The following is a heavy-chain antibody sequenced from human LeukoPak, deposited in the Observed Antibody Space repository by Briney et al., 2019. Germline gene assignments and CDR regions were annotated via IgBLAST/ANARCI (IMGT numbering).Heavy chain of an antibody. D-gene: IGHD3-9*01. V-gene: IGHV3-23*01. J-gene: IGHJ4*02. Sequence: PGGSLRLSCAASGFTFSSYAMSWVRQAPGKGLEWVSAISGSGGSTYYADSVKGRFTISRDNAKNSLYLQMNSLRAEDTAVYYCARENYDILTGLFDYWGQGTLVTVSS. CDR1: GFTFSSYA. CDR2: ISGSGGST. CDR3: ARENYDILTGLFDY.